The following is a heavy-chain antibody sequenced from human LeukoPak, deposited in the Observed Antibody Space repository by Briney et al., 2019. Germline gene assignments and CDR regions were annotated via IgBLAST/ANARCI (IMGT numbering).Heavy chain of an antibody. D-gene: IGHD3-3*01. CDR2: IPVGGSPM. CDR1: GFTFSRYS. J-gene: IGHJ4*02. V-gene: IGHV3-48*01. Sequence: GGSLRLSCAASGFTFSRYSMNWVRQAPGKGLEWFSYIPVGGSPMYYADSVKGRFTISRDNSKNTLYLQMNSLRAEDTAVYYCAKVRFLEWLFPAYWGQGTLVTVSS. CDR3: AKVRFLEWLFPAY.